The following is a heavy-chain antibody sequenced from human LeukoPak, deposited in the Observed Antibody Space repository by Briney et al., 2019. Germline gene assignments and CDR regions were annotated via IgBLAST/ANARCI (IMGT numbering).Heavy chain of an antibody. V-gene: IGHV3-30-3*01. J-gene: IGHJ4*02. D-gene: IGHD3-22*01. CDR3: ARVLNYYDSSGYYFSC. Sequence: PVGALRISCAASGFTFSYYTMHWVRQAPGKGLDRVAVISYAGRNKYYADSVKGRFTISRDNSKNTLYMQNNSLRAEDTAVYYCARVLNYYDSSGYYFSCWGQGTLVTV. CDR1: GFTFSYYT. CDR2: ISYAGRNK.